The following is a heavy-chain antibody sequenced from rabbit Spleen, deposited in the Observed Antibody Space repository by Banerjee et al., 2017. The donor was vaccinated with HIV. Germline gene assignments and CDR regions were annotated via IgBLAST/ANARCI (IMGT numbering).Heavy chain of an antibody. CDR3: ARDLYARGGTYDP. V-gene: IGHV1S40*01. CDR2: IYGGASGTT. D-gene: IGHD4-2*01. J-gene: IGHJ2*02. CDR1: GFSFSSSYH. Sequence: QSLEESGGGLVQPEGSLTLTCTASGFSFSSSYHMCWVRQAPGKGLEWIACIYGGASGTTYYATWAKGRFTVSKTSSTTVTLQMTSLTATDTATYFCARDLYARGGTYDPWGQGTLVTVS.